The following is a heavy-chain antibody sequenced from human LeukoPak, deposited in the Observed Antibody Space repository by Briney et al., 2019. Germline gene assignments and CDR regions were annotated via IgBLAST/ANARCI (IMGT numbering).Heavy chain of an antibody. CDR1: GFTFSSYK. CDR2: ISSSGSYI. CDR3: ARVLDITGTIFDAFDI. J-gene: IGHJ3*02. V-gene: IGHV3-21*01. D-gene: IGHD1-20*01. Sequence: PGGSLRLSCAASGFTFSSYKMNWVRQAPGKGLEWVSSISSSGSYIYYADSLKGRFTISRDNAKNSLYLQMNSLRAVDTAVYYCARVLDITGTIFDAFDIWGQGTMVTVSS.